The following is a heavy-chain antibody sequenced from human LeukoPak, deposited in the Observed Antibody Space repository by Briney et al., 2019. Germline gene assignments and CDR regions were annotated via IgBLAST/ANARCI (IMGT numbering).Heavy chain of an antibody. CDR1: GYTFTGYY. V-gene: IGHV1-2*02. CDR2: INPNSGGT. Sequence: ASVKVSCKASGYTFTGYYMHWVRQAPGQGLEWMGWINPNSGGTNYAQKFQGRVTMTRDTSISTAYMELSRLRSDDTAVYYCARDLRKVAVAGTVYWGQGTLVTVSS. CDR3: ARDLRKVAVAGTVY. J-gene: IGHJ4*02. D-gene: IGHD6-19*01.